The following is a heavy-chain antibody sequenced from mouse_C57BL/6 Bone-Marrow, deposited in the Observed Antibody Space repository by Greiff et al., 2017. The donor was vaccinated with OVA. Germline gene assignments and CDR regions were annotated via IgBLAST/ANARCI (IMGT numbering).Heavy chain of an antibody. CDR2: IGPGSGST. J-gene: IGHJ3*01. D-gene: IGHD2-4*01. CDR1: GYTFTDYY. CDR3: AIYDYAWFAY. Sequence: VQLQQSGAELVKPGASVKISCKASGYTFTDYYINWVKQRPGQGLEWIGKIGPGSGSTYYNEKFKGKSSSTAYMQLSSLTSEDSAVYFCAIYDYAWFAYWGQGTLVTVSA. V-gene: IGHV1-77*01.